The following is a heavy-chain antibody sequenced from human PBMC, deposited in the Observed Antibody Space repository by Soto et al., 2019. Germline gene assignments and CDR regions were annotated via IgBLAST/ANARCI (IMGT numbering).Heavy chain of an antibody. CDR3: SREEGIYGDYEGGDNYYYMDV. CDR1: GFTFRDYT. D-gene: IGHD4-17*01. J-gene: IGHJ6*03. Sequence: GGSLRLSCTASGFTFRDYTMTWLRQAPGKGLEWVGLIRSEAYGGTTEYAASVKGRFTISRDNSKSIASLQLNSLKTEDTAVYYCSREEGIYGDYEGGDNYYYMDVWGKGTTVTVSS. CDR2: IRSEAYGGTT. V-gene: IGHV3-49*03.